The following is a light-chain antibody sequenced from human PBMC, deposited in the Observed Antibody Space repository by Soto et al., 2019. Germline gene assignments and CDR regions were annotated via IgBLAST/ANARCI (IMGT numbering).Light chain of an antibody. V-gene: IGKV3-15*01. CDR3: QQYSERPLT. Sequence: EIMMTQSPATLSLSPGETATLSCRASQTISKNLAWYQQKPGQAPRLLIYDASTRATDIPDRFSGSGSGTEFTLTISSLQSEDSAVYFCQQYSERPLTFGQGTRLEIK. CDR2: DAS. CDR1: QTISKN. J-gene: IGKJ5*01.